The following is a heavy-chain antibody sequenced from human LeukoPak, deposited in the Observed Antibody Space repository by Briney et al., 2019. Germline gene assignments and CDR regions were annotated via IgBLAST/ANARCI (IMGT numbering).Heavy chain of an antibody. CDR2: IYYSGST. V-gene: IGHV4-39*07. Sequence: SETLSLTCTVAGGSISSSSYYWGWIRQPPGKGLEWIGSIYYSGSTNYNPSLKSRVTISVDTSKNQFSLKLSSVTAADTAVYYCARAQAQAFGGGDLRLDYWGQGTLVTVSS. J-gene: IGHJ4*02. CDR1: GGSISSSSYY. D-gene: IGHD3-16*01. CDR3: ARAQAQAFGGGDLRLDY.